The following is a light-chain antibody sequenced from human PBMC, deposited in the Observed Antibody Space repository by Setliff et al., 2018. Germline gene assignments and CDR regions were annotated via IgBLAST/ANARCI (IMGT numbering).Light chain of an antibody. V-gene: IGLV1-44*01. CDR1: SSNIGSNT. Sequence: QSVLTQPPSASGTPGQRVTISCSGSSSNIGSNTVNWYQQLPGTAPKLLIYSNNQRPSGVPDRFSGSKSGTSASLAISGLQSEDEADYYCCSYAGSSTSVFGGGTKVTVL. CDR2: SNN. J-gene: IGLJ2*01. CDR3: CSYAGSSTSV.